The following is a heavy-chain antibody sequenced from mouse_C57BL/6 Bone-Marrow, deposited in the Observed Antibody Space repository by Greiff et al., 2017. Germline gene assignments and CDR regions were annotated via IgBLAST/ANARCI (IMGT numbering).Heavy chain of an antibody. CDR2: ISSGGSYT. Sequence: EVKLVESGGDLVKPGGSLKLSCAASGFTFSSYGMSWVRQTPDKRLEWVATISSGGSYTYYPDSVKGRFTSSRDNAKNTLYLQMSSLKSEDTAMYYCARDWDGGDAMDYWGQGTSVTVSS. CDR3: ARDWDGGDAMDY. CDR1: GFTFSSYG. J-gene: IGHJ4*01. V-gene: IGHV5-6*01. D-gene: IGHD4-1*01.